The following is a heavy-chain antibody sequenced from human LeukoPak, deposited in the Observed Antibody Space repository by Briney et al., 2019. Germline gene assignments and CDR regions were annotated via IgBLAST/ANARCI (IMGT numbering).Heavy chain of an antibody. J-gene: IGHJ6*02. V-gene: IGHV3-30-3*01. CDR1: GFTFSSYA. D-gene: IGHD6-25*01. CDR3: ARDLRQSGMDV. CDR2: ISYDGSNK. Sequence: GGSLRLSCAASGFTFSSYAMHWVRQAPGKGLEWVAVISYDGSNKYYADSVKGRFTISRDNSKNTLYLQMNSLRAEDTAVYYCARDLRQSGMDVWGQGTTVTVSS.